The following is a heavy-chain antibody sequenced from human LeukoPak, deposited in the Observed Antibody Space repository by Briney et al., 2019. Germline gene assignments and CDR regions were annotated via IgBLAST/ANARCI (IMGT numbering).Heavy chain of an antibody. V-gene: IGHV3-53*01. CDR3: ARALYGVVVLDY. Sequence: LPGGSLRLSCAASGFTVSGNYMSWVRQAPGKGLEWVSVIYSGGSTYYADSVKGRFTISRDNSKNTLYLQMNSLRAEDTAVYYCARALYGVVVLDYWGQGTLVTVSS. CDR2: IYSGGST. D-gene: IGHD3-22*01. CDR1: GFTVSGNY. J-gene: IGHJ4*02.